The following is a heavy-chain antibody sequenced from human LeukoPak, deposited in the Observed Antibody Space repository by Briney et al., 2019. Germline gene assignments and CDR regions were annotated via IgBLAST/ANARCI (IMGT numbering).Heavy chain of an antibody. V-gene: IGHV3-66*01. D-gene: IGHD1-26*01. Sequence: GGSLRPSCAASGFTVSSNYMSWVRQAPGKGLEWVSVIYSGGSTYYADSVKGRFTISRDNSKNTLYLQMNSLRAEDTAVYYCARDPGLLGDYWGQGTLVTVSS. CDR2: IYSGGST. CDR3: ARDPGLLGDY. J-gene: IGHJ4*02. CDR1: GFTVSSNY.